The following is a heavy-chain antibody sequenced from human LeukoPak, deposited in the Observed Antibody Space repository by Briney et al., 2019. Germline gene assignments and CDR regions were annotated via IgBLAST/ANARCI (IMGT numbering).Heavy chain of an antibody. J-gene: IGHJ4*02. D-gene: IGHD3-10*01. CDR3: ARDGTYYYGSGSYSY. V-gene: IGHV3-21*01. CDR1: GFTFSSYS. CDR2: ISSSSYI. Sequence: GGSLRLSCAASGFTFSSYSMNWVRQAPGKGLEWVSSISSSSYIYYADSVKGRFTISRDNAKNSLYLQMNSLRAEDTAVYYCARDGTYYYGSGSYSYWGQGTLVTVSS.